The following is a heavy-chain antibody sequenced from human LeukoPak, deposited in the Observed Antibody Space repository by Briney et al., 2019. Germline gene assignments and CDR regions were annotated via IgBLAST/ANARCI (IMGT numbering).Heavy chain of an antibody. V-gene: IGHV3-30*03. Sequence: PGRSLRLSCAASGFTFSSYGMHWVRQAPGKGLEWVAVISYDGSNKYYADSVKGRFTISRDNSKNTLYLQMNSLRSEDTAVYYCARLGYCSSIDCSGGGFDIWGQGTMVTVSS. CDR3: ARLGYCSSIDCSGGGFDI. CDR2: ISYDGSNK. CDR1: GFTFSSYG. D-gene: IGHD2-2*01. J-gene: IGHJ3*02.